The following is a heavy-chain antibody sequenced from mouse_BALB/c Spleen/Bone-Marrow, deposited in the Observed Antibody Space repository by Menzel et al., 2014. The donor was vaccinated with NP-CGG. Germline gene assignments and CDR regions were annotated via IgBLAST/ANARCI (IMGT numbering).Heavy chain of an antibody. D-gene: IGHD2-3*01. Sequence: DVKLVESGGGLVKLGGSLKLSCAASGFTFSSYYMSWVRQTPEKRLELVAAINTNGGSTYYPDTVKSRFTISRDNAKNTLYLQMSSLKSEDTALYYCASLYDGYSVFVYWGQGTLVTVSA. V-gene: IGHV5-6-2*01. CDR3: ASLYDGYSVFVY. J-gene: IGHJ3*01. CDR1: GFTFSSYY. CDR2: INTNGGST.